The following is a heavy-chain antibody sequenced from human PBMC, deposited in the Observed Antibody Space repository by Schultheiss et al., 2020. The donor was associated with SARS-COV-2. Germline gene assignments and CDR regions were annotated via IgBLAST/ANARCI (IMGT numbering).Heavy chain of an antibody. D-gene: IGHD3-3*01. CDR3: ARDGTEWLPIYYYGMDV. CDR2: IYHSGST. J-gene: IGHJ6*02. CDR1: GGSFSGYY. Sequence: SETLSLTCAVYGGSFSGYYWGWIRQPPGKGLEWIGSIYHSGSTYYNPSLKRRVTISLDTSKTQFSLKLSSVTAADTAVYYCARDGTEWLPIYYYGMDVWGQGTTVTVSS. V-gene: IGHV4-34*01.